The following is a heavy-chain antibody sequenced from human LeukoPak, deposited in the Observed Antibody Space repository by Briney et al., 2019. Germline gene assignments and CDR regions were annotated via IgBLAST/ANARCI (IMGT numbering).Heavy chain of an antibody. CDR3: ARAGLTTVTTRFDY. CDR1: GGSISSYY. J-gene: IGHJ4*02. V-gene: IGHV4-59*01. D-gene: IGHD4-17*01. CDR2: IYYSGST. Sequence: SETLSLTCTVSGGSISSYYWSWIRQPPGKGLEWIGYIYYSGSTNYNPSLKSRVTISVDTSKNQFSLKLSSVTAADTAVNYCARAGLTTVTTRFDYWGREPWSPSPQ.